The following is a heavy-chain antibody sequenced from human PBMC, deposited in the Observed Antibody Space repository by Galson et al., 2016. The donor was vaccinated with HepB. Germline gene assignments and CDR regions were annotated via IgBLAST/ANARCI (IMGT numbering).Heavy chain of an antibody. Sequence: RLSCATSGFAFSAYEVHWVRQAPGKGLEWVAVMSPGGNIKLYTDSVKGRFTISRDNSRNTLYLQVNSLRPEDTAVYYCAKDQIPGAPDFFDFWGQGTLVTVSS. CDR2: MSPGGNIK. J-gene: IGHJ4*02. CDR1: GFAFSAYE. CDR3: AKDQIPGAPDFFDF. D-gene: IGHD2-21*01. V-gene: IGHV3-30*18.